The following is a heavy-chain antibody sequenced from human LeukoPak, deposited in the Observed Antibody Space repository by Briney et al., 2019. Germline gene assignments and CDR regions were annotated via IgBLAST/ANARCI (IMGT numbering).Heavy chain of an antibody. V-gene: IGHV1-69*05. Sequence: GASVKVSCKASGGTFSSYAISWVRQAPGQGLEWMGGIIPIFGTANYAQKFQGRVTITTDESTSTAYMELSSLRSEDTAVYYCARGYCSSTSCYLSDYWGQGTLVTVSS. CDR1: GGTFSSYA. CDR2: IIPIFGTA. J-gene: IGHJ4*02. CDR3: ARGYCSSTSCYLSDY. D-gene: IGHD2-2*01.